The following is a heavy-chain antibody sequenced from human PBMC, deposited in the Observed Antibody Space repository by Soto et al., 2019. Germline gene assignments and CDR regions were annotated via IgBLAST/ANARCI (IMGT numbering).Heavy chain of an antibody. V-gene: IGHV1-24*01. CDR3: ATASAPRNSQRFLVEGFWFDP. J-gene: IGHJ5*02. D-gene: IGHD6-25*01. CDR1: GYTLTELS. Sequence: ASLKVSCKVSGYTLTELSMHWVRQAPGKGLEWMGGFDPEDGETIYAQKFQGRVTMTEDTSTDTAYMELSSLRSEDTAVYYCATASAPRNSQRFLVEGFWFDPWGQGTLVTVSS. CDR2: FDPEDGET.